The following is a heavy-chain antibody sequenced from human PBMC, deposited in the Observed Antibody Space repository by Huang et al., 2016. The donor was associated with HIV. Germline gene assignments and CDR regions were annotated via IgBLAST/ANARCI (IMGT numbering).Heavy chain of an antibody. CDR3: ARARGYYDSSVSYYFDY. CDR1: GGTFSSYA. V-gene: IGHV1-69*13. Sequence: QVQLVQSGAEVKKPGSSVKVSCKASGGTFSSYAISWVRQAPGQGLEGRGGSIPIFGTANYAQKFQGRVTSTADESTSTAYMELSSLRSEDTAVYYCARARGYYDSSVSYYFDYWGQGTLVTVSS. D-gene: IGHD3-22*01. CDR2: SIPIFGTA. J-gene: IGHJ4*02.